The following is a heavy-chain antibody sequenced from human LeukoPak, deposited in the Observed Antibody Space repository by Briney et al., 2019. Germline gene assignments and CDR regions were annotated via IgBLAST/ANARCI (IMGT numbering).Heavy chain of an antibody. V-gene: IGHV4-39*07. Sequence: SETLSLTCTVSGGSISSSTYYWGWIRQPPGKRLEWIGSIYYSGSTYYNPSLKSRATISVDTSKNQFSLKLSSVTAADTAVYYCARGTFFYDFWSDYGGYWGQGTLVTVSS. CDR3: ARGTFFYDFWSDYGGY. CDR2: IYYSGST. J-gene: IGHJ4*02. D-gene: IGHD3-3*01. CDR1: GGSISSSTYY.